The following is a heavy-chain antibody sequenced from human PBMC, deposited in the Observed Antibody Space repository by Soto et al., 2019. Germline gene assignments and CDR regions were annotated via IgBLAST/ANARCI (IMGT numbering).Heavy chain of an antibody. CDR2: IIPILGIA. Sequence: APVQVCCKASGGTFSSYTISWLRQAPEQGLEWMGRIIPILGIANYAQKFQGRVTITADKSTSTAYMELSSLRSEVTAVYYCARGVAVAGIDYWGQGTLVTVSS. CDR1: GGTFSSYT. CDR3: ARGVAVAGIDY. J-gene: IGHJ4*02. V-gene: IGHV1-69*02. D-gene: IGHD6-19*01.